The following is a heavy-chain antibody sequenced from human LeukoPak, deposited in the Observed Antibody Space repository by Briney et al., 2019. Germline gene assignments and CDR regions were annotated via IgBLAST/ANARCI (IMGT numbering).Heavy chain of an antibody. D-gene: IGHD3-3*01. CDR1: GGSISSSSYY. CDR3: ARLGRGRFLEWIGDAFDI. V-gene: IGHV4-31*03. J-gene: IGHJ3*02. CDR2: IYYSGST. Sequence: SETLSLTCTVSGGSISSSSYYWGWIRQPPGKGLEWIGYIYYSGSTYYNPSLKSRVTISVDTSKNQFSLKLSSVTAADTAVYYCARLGRGRFLEWIGDAFDIWGQGTMVTVSS.